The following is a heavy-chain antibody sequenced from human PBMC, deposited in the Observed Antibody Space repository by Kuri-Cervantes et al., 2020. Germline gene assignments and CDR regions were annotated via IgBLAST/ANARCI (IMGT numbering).Heavy chain of an antibody. CDR2: ISSSSSTI. CDR1: GLSIYV. Sequence: GESLKISCEVSGLSIYVRNWVRQAPGKGLEWVSYISSSSSTIYYADSVKGRFTISRDNAKNSLYLQMNSLRDEDTAVYYCATLSDMYQLLLDYWGQGTLVTVSS. D-gene: IGHD2-2*01. V-gene: IGHV3-48*02. CDR3: ATLSDMYQLLLDY. J-gene: IGHJ4*02.